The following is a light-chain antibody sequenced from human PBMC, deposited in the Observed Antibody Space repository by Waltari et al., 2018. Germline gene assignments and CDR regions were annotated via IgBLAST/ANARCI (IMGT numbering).Light chain of an antibody. J-gene: IGLJ1*01. CDR3: QVWDDNTDHAV. Sequence: SYVLTQPPSVSVAPGKTARIPCGGDNLGDQNVHWYQQKSGQAPILVVYDDRDRPSGIPDRFSGSNSGNTATLTVRRVEAGDEADYYCQVWDDNTDHAVFGTGTKVTVL. V-gene: IGLV3-21*03. CDR1: NLGDQN. CDR2: DDR.